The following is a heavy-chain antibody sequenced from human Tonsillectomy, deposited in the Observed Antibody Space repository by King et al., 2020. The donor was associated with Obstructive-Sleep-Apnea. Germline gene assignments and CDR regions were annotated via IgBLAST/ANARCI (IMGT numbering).Heavy chain of an antibody. Sequence: VPLQDSGPGLVKPSETLSLTCTVSGGSISSYYWNWVRPPPGKGLEWIGFIYYSGTTNYSPSLKSRVTISVDMSKNQFSLKLNSVTTADTAVYYCARELEGYSYGMDVWGQGTTVTVSS. J-gene: IGHJ6*02. CDR2: IYYSGTT. D-gene: IGHD1-1*01. CDR3: ARELEGYSYGMDV. V-gene: IGHV4-59*01. CDR1: GGSISSYY.